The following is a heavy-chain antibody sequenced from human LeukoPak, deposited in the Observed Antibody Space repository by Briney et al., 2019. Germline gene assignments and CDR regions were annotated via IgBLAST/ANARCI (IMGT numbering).Heavy chain of an antibody. CDR1: GFTFSSYG. D-gene: IGHD5-18*01. CDR3: AKDPDTAMVTYFDY. CDR2: ISYDGSNK. Sequence: GGSLRLSCAASGFTFSSYGMHWLRQAPAKGLEWVAVISYDGSNKYYADYVKARFTISRDNSKNTLYLQMNSLRAEDTAVYYCAKDPDTAMVTYFDYWGQGTLVTVSS. V-gene: IGHV3-30*18. J-gene: IGHJ4*02.